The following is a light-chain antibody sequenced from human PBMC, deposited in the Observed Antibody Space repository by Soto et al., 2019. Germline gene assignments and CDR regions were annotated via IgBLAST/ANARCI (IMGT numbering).Light chain of an antibody. V-gene: IGKV2-30*01. CDR3: MQGRHGPLT. Sequence: DVVLTQSPLSLPVTIGQPASISCRSSQSLVYSDGNTYSNWFQQRPGQAPRRLIYQVSNRDSGGPDRFSGSGSGTDFTLKISRVEAEDVAVYYCMQGRHGPLTVGGGSKVEIK. CDR2: QVS. J-gene: IGKJ4*01. CDR1: QSLVYSDGNTY.